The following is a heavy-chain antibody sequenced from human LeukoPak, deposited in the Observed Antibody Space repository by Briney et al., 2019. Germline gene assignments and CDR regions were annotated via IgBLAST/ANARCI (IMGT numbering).Heavy chain of an antibody. V-gene: IGHV3-53*01. D-gene: IGHD5-18*01. Sequence: GGSLRLSCAASGFTVSSNYMSWVRQAPGKGLERVSVIYSGGSTYYADSVKGRFTISRDNSKNTLYLQMNSLRAEDTAVYCCAGRGYSYGPAYYYYYMDVWGKGTTLTVSS. CDR3: AGRGYSYGPAYYYYYMDV. J-gene: IGHJ6*03. CDR2: IYSGGST. CDR1: GFTVSSNY.